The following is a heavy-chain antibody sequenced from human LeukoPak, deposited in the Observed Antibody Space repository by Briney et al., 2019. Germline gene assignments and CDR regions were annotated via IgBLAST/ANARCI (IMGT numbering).Heavy chain of an antibody. CDR2: IYTSGST. CDR1: GGSISSYY. V-gene: IGHV4-4*07. Sequence: SETLSLTCTVSGGSISSYYWSWIRQPAGKGLEWIGRIYTSGSTNYNPSLKSRVTMSVDTSKNQFSLKLSSVTAADTAVYYCARDRRVYYDSSGATYYYYYMDVWGKGTTVTVSS. CDR3: ARDRRVYYDSSGATYYYYYMDV. J-gene: IGHJ6*03. D-gene: IGHD3-22*01.